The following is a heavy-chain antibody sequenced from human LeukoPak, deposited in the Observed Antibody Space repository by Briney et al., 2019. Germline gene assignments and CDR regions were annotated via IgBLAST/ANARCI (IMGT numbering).Heavy chain of an antibody. CDR2: ISSSGTTI. D-gene: IGHD3/OR15-3a*01. CDR1: GFTFSSFQ. J-gene: IGHJ4*02. CDR3: ARGHSGLYY. Sequence: GGSLRLSCAASGFTFSSFQMNWVRQAPGKGLEWVSYISSSGTTIYYADSVKGRFTISRDNAKNSLYLQMNSLRVEDTAIYYCARGHSGLYYWGQGTLVTVSS. V-gene: IGHV3-48*03.